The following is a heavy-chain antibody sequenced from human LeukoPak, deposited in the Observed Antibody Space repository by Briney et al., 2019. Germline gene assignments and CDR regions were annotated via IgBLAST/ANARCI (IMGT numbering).Heavy chain of an antibody. Sequence: SETLSLTCTISGDSISSSTYYWGWLRQPPGRGLEWIGTIHYTGSTNYNPSLKSRVTISVDASKNQFSLKLSSVTAADTAVYYCARGYCTNGVCYTGFDYWGQGTLVTVSS. CDR1: GDSISSSTYY. CDR3: ARGYCTNGVCYTGFDY. J-gene: IGHJ4*02. D-gene: IGHD2-8*01. V-gene: IGHV4-39*07. CDR2: IHYTGST.